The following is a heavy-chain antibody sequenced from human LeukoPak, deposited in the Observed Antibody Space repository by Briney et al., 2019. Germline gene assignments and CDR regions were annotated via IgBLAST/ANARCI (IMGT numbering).Heavy chain of an antibody. CDR2: INPNSGGT. V-gene: IGHV1-2*02. D-gene: IGHD2-15*01. CDR1: GYTFTDFY. Sequence: ASVKVSCKASGYTFTDFYMHWVRQAPGQGLEWMGWINPNSGGTNYAQMFQGSVTMSRDTSINTAYMELKSLRSDDTAVYYCASWACSGGSCYFDYWGQGTLVTVSS. CDR3: ASWACSGGSCYFDY. J-gene: IGHJ4*02.